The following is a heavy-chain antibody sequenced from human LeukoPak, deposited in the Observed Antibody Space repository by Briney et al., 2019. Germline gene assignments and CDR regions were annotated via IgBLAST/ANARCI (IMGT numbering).Heavy chain of an antibody. CDR3: ARDLSIAVAGTPDAFDI. D-gene: IGHD6-19*01. V-gene: IGHV1-8*01. Sequence: ASVKVSCKASGYTFTSYDINWVRQATGQGLEWMGWMNPNSGNTGYAQKFQGRVTMTRNTSISTAYMELSSLRSEDTAVYYCARDLSIAVAGTPDAFDIWGQGTMVTVSS. CDR2: MNPNSGNT. CDR1: GYTFTSYD. J-gene: IGHJ3*02.